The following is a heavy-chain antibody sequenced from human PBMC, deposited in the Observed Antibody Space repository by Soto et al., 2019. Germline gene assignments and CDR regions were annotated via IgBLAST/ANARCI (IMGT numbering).Heavy chain of an antibody. CDR2: IWYDGSNK. CDR1: GLTFSSYG. Sequence: QVQLVESGGGVVQPGRSLRLSCAASGLTFSSYGMHWVRQAPGKGLEWVAVIWYDGSNKYYADSVKGRFTISRDNSKNTLYLQMNSLRAEDTAVYYCARVGSGYDLNWFDPWGQGTLVTVSS. J-gene: IGHJ5*02. CDR3: ARVGSGYDLNWFDP. D-gene: IGHD5-12*01. V-gene: IGHV3-33*01.